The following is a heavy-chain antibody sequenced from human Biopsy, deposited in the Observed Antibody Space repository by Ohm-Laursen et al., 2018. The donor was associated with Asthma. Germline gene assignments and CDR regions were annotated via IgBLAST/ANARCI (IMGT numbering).Heavy chain of an antibody. CDR2: ILTKFDIT. D-gene: IGHD3-22*01. CDR3: ARSYDTDSYPVLVLDY. J-gene: IGHJ4*02. V-gene: IGHV1-69*04. CDR1: GGSFSNFA. Sequence: ASVKVSCKASGGSFSNFAFSWVRQAPGHGLEWMGTILTKFDITSYAEKFQSRVTITADKSTSTTYMELSRPRSEDTAVYYCARSYDTDSYPVLVLDYWGQGTLVTVSS.